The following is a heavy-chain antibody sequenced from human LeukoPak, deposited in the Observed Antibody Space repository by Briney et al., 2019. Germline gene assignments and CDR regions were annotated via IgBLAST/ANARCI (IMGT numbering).Heavy chain of an antibody. V-gene: IGHV3-21*01. D-gene: IGHD6-19*01. Sequence: PGGSLRLSCAASGFTFSSYSMNWVRQAPGKGLEWVSSISSSSSYIYYADSVKGRFTISRDNAKNSLYLQMNSLRAEDTAVYYCARDLLQYSSGWTPLGAFDIWGQGTMVTVSS. CDR2: ISSSSSYI. J-gene: IGHJ3*02. CDR3: ARDLLQYSSGWTPLGAFDI. CDR1: GFTFSSYS.